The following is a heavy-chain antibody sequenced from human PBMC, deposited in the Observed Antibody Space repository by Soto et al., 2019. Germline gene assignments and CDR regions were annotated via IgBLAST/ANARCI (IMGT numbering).Heavy chain of an antibody. V-gene: IGHV4-34*01. J-gene: IGHJ4*02. CDR1: GGSFSGYY. CDR3: ARVMDIVLMVYSPNAKDFDY. Sequence: QVQLQQWGAGLLKPSETLSLTCAVYGGSFSGYYWSWIRQPPGKGLEWIGEINHSGSTNYNPSLKSRVTISVDTSKNQFSLKLSSVTAADTAVYYCARVMDIVLMVYSPNAKDFDYWGQGTLVTVSS. CDR2: INHSGST. D-gene: IGHD2-8*01.